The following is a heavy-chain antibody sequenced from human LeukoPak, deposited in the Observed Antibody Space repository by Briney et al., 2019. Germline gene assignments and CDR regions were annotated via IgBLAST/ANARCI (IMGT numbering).Heavy chain of an antibody. D-gene: IGHD3-3*01. Sequence: QPGGSLRLSCAASGFTFSSYAMHWVRQAPGKGLEWVAVISYDGSNKYYADSVKGRFTISRDNSKNTLYLQMNSLRAEDTAVYYCARDLGKDFWSGYYRTIDYWGQGTLVTVSS. V-gene: IGHV3-30-3*01. CDR1: GFTFSSYA. CDR3: ARDLGKDFWSGYYRTIDY. CDR2: ISYDGSNK. J-gene: IGHJ4*02.